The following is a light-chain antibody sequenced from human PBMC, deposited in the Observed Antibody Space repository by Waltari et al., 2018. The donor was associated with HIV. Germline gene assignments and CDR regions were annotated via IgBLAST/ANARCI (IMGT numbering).Light chain of an antibody. CDR1: SLRPYY. V-gene: IGLV3-19*01. CDR3: NSRDSSGDHLK. J-gene: IGLJ2*01. CDR2: GKN. Sequence: SSELTQDPAVSVALGQPVRITCQGASLRPYYSLWYQQKPGQAPVLVIYGKNVRPSGIPDRFSGSNSGNTASLTITGAQAEDEGDYYCNSRDSSGDHLKFGGGTKLTVL.